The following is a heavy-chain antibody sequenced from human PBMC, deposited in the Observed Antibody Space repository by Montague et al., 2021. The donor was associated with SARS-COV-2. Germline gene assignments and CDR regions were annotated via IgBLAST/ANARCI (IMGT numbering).Heavy chain of an antibody. J-gene: IGHJ5*02. D-gene: IGHD3-10*01. CDR1: GGSISSHY. V-gene: IGHV4-59*11. Sequence: SETLSLTCAVSGGSISSHYWSFIRQPPGKGLEWIAYINYSGGTNYNPSLKSRVTISVDTSKNHFSLQLRSATPADTAAYFCARATSVRGAVNWFDPWGQGTLVTVSS. CDR2: INYSGGT. CDR3: ARATSVRGAVNWFDP.